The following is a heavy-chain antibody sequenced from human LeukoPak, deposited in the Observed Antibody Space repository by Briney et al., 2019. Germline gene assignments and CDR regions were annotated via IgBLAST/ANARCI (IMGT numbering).Heavy chain of an antibody. D-gene: IGHD1-20*01. CDR2: IKSKTDGGTT. CDR3: TTDYFGITGLQ. CDR1: GFTLSNAW. J-gene: IGHJ4*02. Sequence: GGSLRLSCAASGFTLSNAWMSWVRQAPGKGLEWVGRIKSKTDGGTTDYAAPVKGRFTISRYDSKNTLYLQMNSLKTEDTAVYYCTTDYFGITGLQWGQGTLVTVSS. V-gene: IGHV3-15*01.